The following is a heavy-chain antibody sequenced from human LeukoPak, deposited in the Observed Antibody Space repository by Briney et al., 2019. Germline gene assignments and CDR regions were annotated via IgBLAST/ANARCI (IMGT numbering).Heavy chain of an antibody. CDR1: GFTFSSYA. Sequence: GGSLRLSCAASGFTFSSYAMHWVRQAPGKGLEWVSTINGNGAATYYADSFKGRFLISRDDSKSTVYLRMNKLRVEDSGLYYCANGLAASGNFLLRDYYYFIDVWGKGTTVIVS. J-gene: IGHJ6*03. V-gene: IGHV3-23*01. CDR3: ANGLAASGNFLLRDYYYFIDV. D-gene: IGHD1-26*01. CDR2: INGNGAAT.